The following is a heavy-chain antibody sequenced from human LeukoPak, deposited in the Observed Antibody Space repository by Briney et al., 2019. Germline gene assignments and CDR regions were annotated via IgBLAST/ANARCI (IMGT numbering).Heavy chain of an antibody. CDR3: ARGLGGSGSYFLTFDY. V-gene: IGHV1-18*04. Sequence: ASVKVSCKASGYTFTDYYMHWVRQAPGQGLEWTGWISAYNGNTKYAQKVQGRVTMTTDTSTSTAYMELRSLRSDDTAVYYCARGLGGSGSYFLTFDYWGQGTLVTVSS. CDR1: GYTFTDYY. J-gene: IGHJ4*02. CDR2: ISAYNGNT. D-gene: IGHD1-26*01.